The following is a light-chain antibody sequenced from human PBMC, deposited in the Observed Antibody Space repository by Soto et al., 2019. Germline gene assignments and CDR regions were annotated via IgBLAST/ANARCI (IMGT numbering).Light chain of an antibody. V-gene: IGKV3-11*01. J-gene: IGKJ3*01. CDR2: DAY. Sequence: EIVLTQSPATLSLSPGERATLSCRASQSVSSYLAWYQQKPGQAPRLLIYDAYNRATGIPVRFSGSGSGTDFTLTISSLEPEDFAVYYCQQRSNWAPITFGPGTKVDIK. CDR3: QQRSNWAPIT. CDR1: QSVSSY.